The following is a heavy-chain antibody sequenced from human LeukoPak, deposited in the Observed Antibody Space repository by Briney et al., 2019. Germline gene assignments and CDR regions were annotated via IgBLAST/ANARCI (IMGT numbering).Heavy chain of an antibody. V-gene: IGHV3-15*01. CDR2: IKSKTDGGTT. Sequence: NPGGTLRLSCAASGFTFSNAWMSWVRQAPGKGLEWVGRIKSKTDGGTTDYAAPVKGRFTISRDDSKNTLYLQMNSLKTEDTAVYYCTTDASAYDFWSGYHWDYWGQGTLVTVSS. D-gene: IGHD3-3*01. J-gene: IGHJ4*02. CDR1: GFTFSNAW. CDR3: TTDASAYDFWSGYHWDY.